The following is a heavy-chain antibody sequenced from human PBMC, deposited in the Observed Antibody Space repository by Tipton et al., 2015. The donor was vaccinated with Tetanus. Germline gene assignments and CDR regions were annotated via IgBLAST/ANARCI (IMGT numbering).Heavy chain of an antibody. V-gene: IGHV3-23*01. J-gene: IGHJ6*02. CDR1: GFTFSSYA. Sequence: GSLRLSCAASGFTFSSYAMSWVRQVPGKGLEWVSTISGSGGGTYYADSVKGRFTISRDNSKNTLYLHMNSLRAEDTAVYYCAKSPEEDYYYYGMDVRGQGTTVTVSS. CDR2: ISGSGGGT. CDR3: AKSPEEDYYYYGMDV.